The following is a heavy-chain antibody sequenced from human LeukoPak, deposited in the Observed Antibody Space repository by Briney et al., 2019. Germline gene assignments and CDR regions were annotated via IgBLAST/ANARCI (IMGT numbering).Heavy chain of an antibody. V-gene: IGHV4-39*01. J-gene: IGHJ4*02. CDR1: GASISRSDYF. Sequence: SQTLSLTCTVSGASISRSDYFWGWIRQPPGKGLEWIGSIYYSGSTYYSPSLKGRVTISVDTSKNQFSLKLNSVTAADTAVYYCARSSEYGDPFNYWGQGTLVTVSS. D-gene: IGHD4-17*01. CDR2: IYYSGST. CDR3: ARSSEYGDPFNY.